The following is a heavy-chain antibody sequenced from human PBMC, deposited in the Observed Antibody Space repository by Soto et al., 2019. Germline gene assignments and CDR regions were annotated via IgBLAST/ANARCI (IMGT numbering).Heavy chain of an antibody. CDR2: ISGSGGST. CDR3: AKAGMAGRYYYYYMDV. V-gene: IGHV3-23*01. J-gene: IGHJ6*03. Sequence: GESLKISCAASGFTFSSYAMSWVRQAPGKGLEWVSAISGSGGSTYYADSVKGRFTISRDNSKNTLYLQMNSLRAEDTAVYYCAKAGMAGRYYYYYMDVWGKGTTVTVSS. D-gene: IGHD1-26*01. CDR1: GFTFSSYA.